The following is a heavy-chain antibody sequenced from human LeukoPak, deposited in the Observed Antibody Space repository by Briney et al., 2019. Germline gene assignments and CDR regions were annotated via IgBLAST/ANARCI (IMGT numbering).Heavy chain of an antibody. CDR1: GGSISSGAYY. CDR3: ARHGQTAYDSSGYYR. V-gene: IGHV4-39*01. Sequence: SETLSLTCSVSGGSISSGAYYWGWIRQPPGKELEWIGSLHYSGSTYYNPSLKSRVTISVDTSKNHFSLNLSSVTAADTAVYYCARHGQTAYDSSGYYRWGQGFLVTVSS. CDR2: LHYSGST. D-gene: IGHD3-22*01. J-gene: IGHJ4*02.